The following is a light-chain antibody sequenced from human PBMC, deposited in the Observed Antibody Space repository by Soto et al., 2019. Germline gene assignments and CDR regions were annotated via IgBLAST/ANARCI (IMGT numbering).Light chain of an antibody. Sequence: QSALTQPPSASGSPGQSVTISCTGTSSDVGAYKDVSWYQQYPGKAPKLMIYEGTKRPSGVPDRFSGSKSGNTASLTVSGLQAEDEADYYCTSYVGNDIWVFGGGTKVTVL. CDR3: TSYVGNDIWV. J-gene: IGLJ3*02. V-gene: IGLV2-8*01. CDR2: EGT. CDR1: SSDVGAYKD.